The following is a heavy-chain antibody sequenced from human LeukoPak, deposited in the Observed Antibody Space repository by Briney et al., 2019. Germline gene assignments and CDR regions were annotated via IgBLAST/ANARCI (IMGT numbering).Heavy chain of an antibody. CDR3: VRARGDLSLDY. CDR1: IESFSDYY. D-gene: IGHD2-21*02. Sequence: PSETLSLTCAVYIESFSDYYWTWIRQPPGKGLEWIGETTHSGSTNYNPSLRSRVTISVDMSKNQFSLKLTSVTAADTAVYYCVRARGDLSLDYWGQGNLVTVSS. CDR2: TTHSGST. V-gene: IGHV4-34*01. J-gene: IGHJ4*02.